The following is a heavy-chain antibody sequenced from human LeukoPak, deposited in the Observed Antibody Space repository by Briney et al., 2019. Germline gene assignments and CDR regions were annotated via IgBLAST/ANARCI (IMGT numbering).Heavy chain of an antibody. CDR2: INHSGST. Sequence: SETLSLTCAVYGGSFSGYYWSWIRQPPGKGLEWIGEINHSGSTNYNPSLKSRVTTSVDTSKNQFSLKLSSVTAADTAVYYCARVRYYDFWSGYYTGEGPFDYWGQGTLVTVSS. J-gene: IGHJ4*02. D-gene: IGHD3-3*01. CDR1: GGSFSGYY. V-gene: IGHV4-34*01. CDR3: ARVRYYDFWSGYYTGEGPFDY.